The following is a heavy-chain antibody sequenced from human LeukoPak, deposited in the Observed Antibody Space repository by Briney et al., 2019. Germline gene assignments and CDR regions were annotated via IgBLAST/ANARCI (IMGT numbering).Heavy chain of an antibody. CDR1: GGSLSSYY. Sequence: SETLSLTCTVSGGSLSSYYWSWIRQPPGKGLEWIGYIYYSGSTNYNPSLRSRVTISVDTSKNQFSLKLSSVTAADTAVYYCAREYSSSSGRRAFDIWGQGTMVTVSS. D-gene: IGHD6-6*01. J-gene: IGHJ3*02. CDR3: AREYSSSSGRRAFDI. V-gene: IGHV4-59*08. CDR2: IYYSGST.